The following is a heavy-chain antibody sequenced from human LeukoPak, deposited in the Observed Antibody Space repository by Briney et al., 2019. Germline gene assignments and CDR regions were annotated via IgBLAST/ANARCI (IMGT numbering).Heavy chain of an antibody. J-gene: IGHJ3*02. CDR3: ARDMPDFWSGYYAFDI. D-gene: IGHD3-3*01. Sequence: SETLSLTCTVSGGSISSSSYYWGWIRQPPGTGLEWIGSIYYSGRTYYSPSLKSRVTISVDTTKNQFSLKLTSVTAADTAVYYCARDMPDFWSGYYAFDIWGQGTMVTVSS. CDR2: IYYSGRT. CDR1: GGSISSSSYY. V-gene: IGHV4-39*02.